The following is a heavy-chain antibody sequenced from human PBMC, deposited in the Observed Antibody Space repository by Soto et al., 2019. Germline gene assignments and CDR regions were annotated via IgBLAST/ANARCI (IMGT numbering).Heavy chain of an antibody. CDR1: GYRFTTYG. D-gene: IGHD3-16*01. CDR2: FNPDNQNT. J-gene: IGHJ4*02. Sequence: XSVKVSCKVAGYRFTTYGINWVRQAPGQGLEWVGWFNPDNQNTNYAQKFQDRVSLTTDSSTNTAYMELRDLRSDDTAVYYCAPVRFGDPFDFWGQGSLVTVPS. V-gene: IGHV1-18*01. CDR3: APVRFGDPFDF.